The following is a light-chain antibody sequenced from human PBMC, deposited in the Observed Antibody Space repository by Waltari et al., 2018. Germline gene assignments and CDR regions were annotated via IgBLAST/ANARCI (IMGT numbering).Light chain of an antibody. CDR2: STN. J-gene: IGLJ3*02. CDR1: SASFSTINY. V-gene: IGLV8-61*01. CDR3: LLFMGSAIWV. Sequence: QTVVTQEPSFSVSPGGTVTLTCALSSASFSTINYPSGYQQTPGQAPRTLIYSTNTRSSGVPDRFSGSILGNKAALTITGAQADDESHYYCLLFMGSAIWVFGGGTKLTVV.